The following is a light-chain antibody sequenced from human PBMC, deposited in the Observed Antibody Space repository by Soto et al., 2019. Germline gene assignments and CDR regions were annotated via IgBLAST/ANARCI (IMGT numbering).Light chain of an antibody. CDR3: QQYDNWPPTT. Sequence: EVLMTQSPATLSVSPGENVTLSCRASQSVSWKLAWYQQKPGQAPRLLIYGASKRVPTVPAKFSGSGSGTEFSLTITSLQSEDFAVYYCQQYDNWPPTTFGQGTKLEIK. V-gene: IGKV3-15*01. CDR1: QSVSWK. J-gene: IGKJ2*01. CDR2: GAS.